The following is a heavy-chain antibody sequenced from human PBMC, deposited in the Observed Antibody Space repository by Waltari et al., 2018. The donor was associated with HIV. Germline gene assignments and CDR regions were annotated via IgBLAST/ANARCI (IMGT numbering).Heavy chain of an antibody. CDR3: ARDGSGTYYADFFDS. CDR2: ISGRSTTI. CDR1: GFMFRIYN. Sequence: EVQLVESGGGSVQPGGSLRLSCAASGFMFRIYNFNWVRQAPGKVLELISYISGRSTTIYYADSVKCRFTVSRDNADNSVYLEMNSLRDDDTAVYYCARDGSGTYYADFFDSWGQGTLVTVSS. D-gene: IGHD1-26*01. V-gene: IGHV3-48*02. J-gene: IGHJ4*02.